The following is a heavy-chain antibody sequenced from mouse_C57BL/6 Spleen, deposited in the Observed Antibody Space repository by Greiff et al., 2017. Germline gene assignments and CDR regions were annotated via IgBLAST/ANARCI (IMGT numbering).Heavy chain of an antibody. Sequence: QVQLKQSGAELVRPGASVTLSCKASGYTFTDYEMHWVKQTPVHGLEWIGAIDPETGGTAYNQKFKGKAILTADKSSSTAYMELRSLTSEDSAVYYCTPNYDYAMDYWGQGTSVTVSS. D-gene: IGHD2-1*01. CDR3: TPNYDYAMDY. CDR1: GYTFTDYE. J-gene: IGHJ4*01. CDR2: IDPETGGT. V-gene: IGHV1-15*01.